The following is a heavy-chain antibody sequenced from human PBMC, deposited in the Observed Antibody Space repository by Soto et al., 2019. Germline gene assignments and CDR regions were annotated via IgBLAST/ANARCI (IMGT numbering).Heavy chain of an antibody. CDR2: ISGSGGST. CDR1: GFTFSSYA. CDR3: AKTPESGYCSGGSCYPTEYFQH. D-gene: IGHD2-15*01. Sequence: GGSLRLSCAASGFTFSSYAMSWVRQAPGKGLEWVSAISGSGGSTYYADSVKGRFTISRDNSKNTLYLQMNSLRAEDTAVYYCAKTPESGYCSGGSCYPTEYFQHWGQGTLVTVSS. V-gene: IGHV3-23*01. J-gene: IGHJ1*01.